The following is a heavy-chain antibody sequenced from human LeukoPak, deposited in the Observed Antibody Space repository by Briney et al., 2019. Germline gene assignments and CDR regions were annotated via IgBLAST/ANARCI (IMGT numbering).Heavy chain of an antibody. V-gene: IGHV3-23*01. CDR3: AKGGAVTGTMYLQY. D-gene: IGHD6-19*01. CDR2: IRSSCDST. Sequence: GGSLRLSCAASGFTFATYTMSCARQAPGKGLEWVSAIRSSCDSTYYTDSAKGRFPISRHNPKNTLYLQMNSRRAEDTAIFYCAKGGAVTGTMYLQYWGQGTLVTVSS. J-gene: IGHJ1*01. CDR1: GFTFATYT.